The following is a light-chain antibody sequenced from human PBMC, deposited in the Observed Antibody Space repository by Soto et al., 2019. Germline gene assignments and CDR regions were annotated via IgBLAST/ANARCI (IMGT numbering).Light chain of an antibody. V-gene: IGKV1-39*01. Sequence: DIQMTQSPSTLSASVGDRVTITCRASQSISSSLNWYQQKPGKAPKLLIYDASNLETGVPSRFSGSGSGTDFTLTISSLQPEDFATYYCQQANSFPLTFGQGTRLEIK. CDR2: DAS. CDR3: QQANSFPLT. CDR1: QSISSS. J-gene: IGKJ5*01.